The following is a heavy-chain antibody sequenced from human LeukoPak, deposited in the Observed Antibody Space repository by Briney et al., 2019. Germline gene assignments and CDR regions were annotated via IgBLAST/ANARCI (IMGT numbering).Heavy chain of an antibody. CDR3: ARDEGYCSGGSCYYDP. CDR2: IYTSGST. D-gene: IGHD2-15*01. J-gene: IGHJ5*02. V-gene: IGHV4-61*09. Sequence: PSDTLSLTCTVSGGSISSGIYYWSWIRQPAGKGLEWIGHIYTSGSTNYHPSLKNRVTISVDKSKNQFSLKLSSVTAADTAVYYCARDEGYCSGGSCYYDPWGQGTMVTVSS. CDR1: GGSISSGIYY.